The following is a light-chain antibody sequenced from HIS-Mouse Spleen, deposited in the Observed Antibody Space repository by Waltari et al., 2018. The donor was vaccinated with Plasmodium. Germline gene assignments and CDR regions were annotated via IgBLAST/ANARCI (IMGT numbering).Light chain of an antibody. V-gene: IGLV2-11*01. Sequence: QSALPQPRPVSGSPGQSVPIPCTGTSSDVGGFNYVSWYQHHPGKAPKLMFYDVSKRPSGVPDRFSGSKSGNTASLTISGLQAEDEADYYCCSYAGSYTWVFGGGTKLTVL. CDR2: DVS. CDR1: SSDVGGFNY. J-gene: IGLJ3*02. CDR3: CSYAGSYTWV.